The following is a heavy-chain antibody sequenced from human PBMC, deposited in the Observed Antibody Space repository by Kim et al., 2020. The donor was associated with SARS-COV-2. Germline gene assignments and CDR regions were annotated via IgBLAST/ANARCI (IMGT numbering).Heavy chain of an antibody. Sequence: QGFTGRFVFSLDTSVSTAYLQISSLKAEDTAVYYCARDQGSSSWFDAFDIWGQGTMVTVSS. V-gene: IGHV7-4-1*02. D-gene: IGHD6-13*01. J-gene: IGHJ3*02. CDR3: ARDQGSSSWFDAFDI.